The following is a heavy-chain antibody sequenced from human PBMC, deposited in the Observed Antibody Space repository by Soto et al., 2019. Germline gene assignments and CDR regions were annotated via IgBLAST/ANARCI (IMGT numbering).Heavy chain of an antibody. J-gene: IGHJ4*02. V-gene: IGHV1-2*02. CDR2: INPNGGET. Sequence: GASVKVSCKASGYTFGAYYIIWVRQAPGQGPEWMGWINPNGGETNYAEKFRDRVTLTTDTSISAAYLELSGLRSDDTALYYCARDTGYSYGLPDYWGQGTLVTVSS. CDR1: GYTFGAYY. D-gene: IGHD5-12*01. CDR3: ARDTGYSYGLPDY.